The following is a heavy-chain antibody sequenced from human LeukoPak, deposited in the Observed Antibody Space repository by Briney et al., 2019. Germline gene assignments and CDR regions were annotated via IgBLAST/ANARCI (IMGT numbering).Heavy chain of an antibody. CDR2: INPNSGGT. D-gene: IGHD6-13*01. CDR1: GYTFTGYY. J-gene: IGHJ5*02. V-gene: IGHV1-2*02. CDR3: ARVAAAGTAAWFDP. Sequence: GASVKVSCKASGYTFTGYYMHWVRQAPGQGLEWMGWINPNSGGTNYAQKFQGRVTMTRDTSISTAYMELSRLRSDDTAVYYCARVAAAGTAAWFDPWGQGTLVTVSS.